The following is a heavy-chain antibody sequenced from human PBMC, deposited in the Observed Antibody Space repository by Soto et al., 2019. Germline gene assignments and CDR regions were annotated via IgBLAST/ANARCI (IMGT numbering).Heavy chain of an antibody. Sequence: QVQLVESGGGVVQPGRSLRLSCAASGFTFSSYGMHWVRQAPGKGLEWVAVISYDGSNKYYADSVKGRFTISRDNSKNTLYLQMNSLRAEDTAVYYCAKDKVPVVVTSSLDYWGQGTLVTVSS. V-gene: IGHV3-30*18. CDR2: ISYDGSNK. CDR3: AKDKVPVVVTSSLDY. J-gene: IGHJ4*02. D-gene: IGHD2-21*02. CDR1: GFTFSSYG.